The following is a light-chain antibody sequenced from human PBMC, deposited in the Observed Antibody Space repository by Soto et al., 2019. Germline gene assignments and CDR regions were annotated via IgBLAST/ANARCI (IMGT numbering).Light chain of an antibody. CDR2: EVS. Sequence: QSVLTQPPSASGSPGQSVTISCTGTSSDVGDYKCVSWYQQHPGKAPKLMIYEVSRRPSGVPDRFSGSKSGNTASLTVSGLQAEDEADYYCSSYAGNNNVVFGGGTKVTVL. V-gene: IGLV2-8*01. J-gene: IGLJ2*01. CDR1: SSDVGDYKC. CDR3: SSYAGNNNVV.